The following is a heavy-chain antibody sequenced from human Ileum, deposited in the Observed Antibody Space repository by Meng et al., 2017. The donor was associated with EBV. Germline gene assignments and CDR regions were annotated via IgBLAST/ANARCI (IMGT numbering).Heavy chain of an antibody. J-gene: IGHJ4*02. V-gene: IGHV1-8*01. CDR3: VSTLERGDY. Sequence: HVRVVQSGAEGKSLGASGQLSCQASAYTFSNFDSSWVRQATGHGLEWMGWMYPKTGNARYAKKFHGGVSMTRVTSITTAYMELSSLTCEDTAVYYCVSTLERGDYWGQGTLVTVSS. CDR1: AYTFSNFD. CDR2: MYPKTGNA. D-gene: IGHD5-24*01.